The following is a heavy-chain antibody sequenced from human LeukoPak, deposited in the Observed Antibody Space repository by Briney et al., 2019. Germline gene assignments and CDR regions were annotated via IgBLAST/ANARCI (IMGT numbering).Heavy chain of an antibody. V-gene: IGHV3-23*01. CDR3: AKDYARARGGY. J-gene: IGHJ4*02. D-gene: IGHD3-16*01. Sequence: GGSLRLSCAASGFTFSSYSLNWVRQAPGKGLVWVSRINSDGSSTYYADSVKGRFTTSRDNSKNTLYLQMNSLRAEDTAVYYCAKDYARARGGYWGQGTLVTVSS. CDR1: GFTFSSYS. CDR2: INSDGSST.